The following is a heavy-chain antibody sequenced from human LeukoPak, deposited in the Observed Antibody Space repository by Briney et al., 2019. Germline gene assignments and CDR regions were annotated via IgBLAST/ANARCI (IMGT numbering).Heavy chain of an antibody. V-gene: IGHV3-33*06. CDR3: AKSGRNWAYLEY. CDR2: IWYDGTNK. D-gene: IGHD7-27*01. CDR1: GFTLSNYG. Sequence: GRSQRLSCAVSGFTLSNYGMHWVRQAPGRGLEWVAVIWYDGTNKYYADSVRGRFTISRDSSKNTLYLQMNSLRAEDTAVYYCAKSGRNWAYLEYWGQGTLVTVSS. J-gene: IGHJ4*02.